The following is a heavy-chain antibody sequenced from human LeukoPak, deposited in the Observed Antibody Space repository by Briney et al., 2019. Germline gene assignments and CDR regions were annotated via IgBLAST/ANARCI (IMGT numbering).Heavy chain of an antibody. J-gene: IGHJ4*02. CDR3: ARVGSVVPAAMYYFDY. Sequence: GGSLRLSCAASGFTFSSYWMHWVRQAPGKGLVWVSRINTDGSSTSYADSVKGRFTISRDNAKNTLYLQMNSLRAEDTAVYYSARVGSVVPAAMYYFDYWGQGTLVTVSS. V-gene: IGHV3-74*01. CDR2: INTDGSST. D-gene: IGHD2-2*01. CDR1: GFTFSSYW.